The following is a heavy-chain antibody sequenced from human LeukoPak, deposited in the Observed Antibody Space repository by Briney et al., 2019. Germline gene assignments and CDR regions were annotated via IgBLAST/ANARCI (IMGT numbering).Heavy chain of an antibody. Sequence: GGSLRLSCAASGFTLSSYGMHWVRQAPGKGLEWVAVISYDGSNKYYADSVKGRFSISRDNSKNTLYLQMNSLRAEDTAVYYCARATSFDYWGQGTLVTVSS. CDR2: ISYDGSNK. CDR3: ARATSFDY. V-gene: IGHV3-30*03. J-gene: IGHJ4*02. CDR1: GFTLSSYG.